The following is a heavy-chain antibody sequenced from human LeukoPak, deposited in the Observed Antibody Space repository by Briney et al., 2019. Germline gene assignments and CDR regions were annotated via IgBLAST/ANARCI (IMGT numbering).Heavy chain of an antibody. V-gene: IGHV3-30*18. CDR3: AKSRYTSGWPTFYFDY. CDR1: GFTFSSYG. J-gene: IGHJ4*02. CDR2: ISYDGTYK. Sequence: GGSLRLPCAASGFTFSSYGMHWVRQAPGKGLEWVAVISYDGTYKYYADSVKGRFTISRDNSKNTLYLQINSLRAEDTAVYYCAKSRYTSGWPTFYFDYWGQGTLVTVSS. D-gene: IGHD6-19*01.